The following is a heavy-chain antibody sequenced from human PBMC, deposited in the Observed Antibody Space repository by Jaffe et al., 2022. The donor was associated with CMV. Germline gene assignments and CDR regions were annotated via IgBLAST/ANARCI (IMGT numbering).Heavy chain of an antibody. V-gene: IGHV1-46*01. CDR1: GYTFSDHY. CDR2: IKPTTGST. D-gene: IGHD3-10*01. Sequence: QVQLVQSGADVKKPGASVKVSCKASGYTFSDHYLYWVRQAPGQGLESMGMIKPTTGSTAYSQKFQGRLTLTRDTSTNTLYMDLSSLTSDDTAVYYCVRNTFSGFDFWGQGTLVTVSS. J-gene: IGHJ4*02. CDR3: VRNTFSGFDF.